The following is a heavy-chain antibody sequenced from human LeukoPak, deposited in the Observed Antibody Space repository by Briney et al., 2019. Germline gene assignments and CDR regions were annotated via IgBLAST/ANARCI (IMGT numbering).Heavy chain of an antibody. Sequence: SETLSLTCAVYGGSFSGYYWSWIRQPPGKGLEWIGEINHSGSTNYNPSLKSRVTISVDTSKNQFSLKLSSVTAADTAVYYCARNIPAVDAFGIWGQGTMVTVSS. CDR1: GGSFSGYY. D-gene: IGHD2-2*01. V-gene: IGHV4-34*01. J-gene: IGHJ3*02. CDR2: INHSGST. CDR3: ARNIPAVDAFGI.